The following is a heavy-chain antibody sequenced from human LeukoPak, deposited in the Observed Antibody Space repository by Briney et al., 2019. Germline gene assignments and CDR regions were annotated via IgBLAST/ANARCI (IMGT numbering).Heavy chain of an antibody. Sequence: PSETLSLTCTVSGGSISSSSYYWSWIRQPPGKGLEWIGYIYYSGSTNYNPSLKSRVTISVDTSKNQFSLKLSSVTAADTAVYYCARDRNYHFDYWGQGTLVTVSS. V-gene: IGHV4-61*01. CDR3: ARDRNYHFDY. CDR2: IYYSGST. CDR1: GGSISSSSYY. D-gene: IGHD1-7*01. J-gene: IGHJ4*02.